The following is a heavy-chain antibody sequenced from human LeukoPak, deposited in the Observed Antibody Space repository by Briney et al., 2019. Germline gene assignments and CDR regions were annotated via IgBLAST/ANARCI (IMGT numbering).Heavy chain of an antibody. CDR2: ISNSGEST. D-gene: IGHD3-3*01. CDR1: GFTFSGYA. V-gene: IGHV3-23*01. Sequence: GGSLRLSCAASGFTFSGYAMNWVRQAPGKGLEWVSSISNSGESTYYADSVKGRFTISRGNSKNTLYLQMNSLRVEDTAVYYCAKSEWLSARNAFDIWGQGTMVTVSS. J-gene: IGHJ3*02. CDR3: AKSEWLSARNAFDI.